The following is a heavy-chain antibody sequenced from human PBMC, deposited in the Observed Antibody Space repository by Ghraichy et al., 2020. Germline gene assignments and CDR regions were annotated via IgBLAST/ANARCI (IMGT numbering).Heavy chain of an antibody. CDR1: GGSISSYY. V-gene: IGHV4-59*01. D-gene: IGHD7-27*01. J-gene: IGHJ4*02. CDR2: IYYSGST. Sequence: SETLSLTCTVSGGSISSYYWSWIRQPPGKGLEWIGYIYYSGSTNYNPSLTSRVTISVDTSKNQFSLKLSSVTAADTAEYYCARVGRMGNFDYWGQGTLVTVSS. CDR3: ARVGRMGNFDY.